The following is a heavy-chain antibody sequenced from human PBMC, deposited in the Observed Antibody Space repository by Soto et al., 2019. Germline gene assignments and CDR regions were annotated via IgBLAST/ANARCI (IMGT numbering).Heavy chain of an antibody. V-gene: IGHV4-30-4*01. J-gene: IGHJ4*02. Sequence: SETLSLTCTVSGGSISSGDYYWSWLRQPSGKGLEWIGYIYYNGRTYYSPSLTSRASISIDASKNQLSLKLTSVTAADAAVYYCARDRYSGYDFGYWGQGALVTVSS. D-gene: IGHD5-12*01. CDR2: IYYNGRT. CDR1: GGSISSGDYY. CDR3: ARDRYSGYDFGY.